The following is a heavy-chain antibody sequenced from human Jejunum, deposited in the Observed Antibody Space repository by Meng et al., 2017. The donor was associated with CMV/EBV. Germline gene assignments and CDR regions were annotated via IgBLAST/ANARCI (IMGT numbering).Heavy chain of an antibody. CDR2: IIPIFDTP. CDR1: GGTFSSYG. Sequence: KASGGTFSSYGISWVRQAPGQGLEWMGGIIPIFDTPDYAQKFQGRFTITTDESTSTDYMELSSLRSEDTAVYCCARSYNWNNGYYFDYWGQGTLVTVSS. CDR3: ARSYNWNNGYYFDY. J-gene: IGHJ4*02. D-gene: IGHD1/OR15-1a*01. V-gene: IGHV1-69*05.